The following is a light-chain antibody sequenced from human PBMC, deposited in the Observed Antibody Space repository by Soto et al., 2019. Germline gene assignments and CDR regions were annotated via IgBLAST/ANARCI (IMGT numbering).Light chain of an antibody. CDR3: QQYTNWVRR. CDR2: DAS. V-gene: IGKV3-15*01. Sequence: EIVMTQSPATLSVSPGERATLSCRASQSVGSNLVWYQQRPGQAPRLLIYDASTRATRIPARFSGSGSGTKFTLPISTLQSEDFSAYYSQQYTNWVRRFGHGPKVDIK. J-gene: IGKJ1*01. CDR1: QSVGSN.